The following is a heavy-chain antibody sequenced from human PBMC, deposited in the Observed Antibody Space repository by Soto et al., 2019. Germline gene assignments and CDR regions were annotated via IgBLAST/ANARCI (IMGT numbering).Heavy chain of an antibody. J-gene: IGHJ4*02. CDR1: GFTFSSYN. Sequence: QVRLVESGGGVVQPGTSLRLSCAASGFTFSSYNMHWVRQAPGKGLEWVAIISYDGSNKNYADSVKGRFTISRDNSKNTLYLQMNSLRPDDTAVFYCAKAPAGIAVFDYWGQGTLVTVSS. V-gene: IGHV3-30*18. CDR2: ISYDGSNK. D-gene: IGHD6-19*01. CDR3: AKAPAGIAVFDY.